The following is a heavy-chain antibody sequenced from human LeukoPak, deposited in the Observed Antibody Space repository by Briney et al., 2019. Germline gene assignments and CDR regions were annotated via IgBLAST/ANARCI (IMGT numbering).Heavy chain of an antibody. CDR1: GGSINSYY. CDR2: IYYSGNT. V-gene: IGHV4-59*08. J-gene: IGHJ4*02. D-gene: IGHD6-19*01. Sequence: SETLSLTCTVSGGSINSYYWSWIRQPPGKGLEWIGYIYYSGNTYYNPSLKSRVTISVDTSKSQFSLKLSSVTAADTAVYYCARHTTRGTRGWYRVFDYWGQGTLVTVSS. CDR3: ARHTTRGTRGWYRVFDY.